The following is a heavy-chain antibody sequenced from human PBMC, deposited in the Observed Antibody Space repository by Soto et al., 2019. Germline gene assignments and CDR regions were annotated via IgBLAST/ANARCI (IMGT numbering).Heavy chain of an antibody. Sequence: SETLSLTCTVSGGSISSYYWSWIRQPPGKGLEWIGYIYYSGSTNYNPSLESRVTISVDTSKNQFSLKLSSVTAADTAVYYCARPGGLRYFDWLFDLWGQGTLVTVSS. CDR1: GGSISSYY. D-gene: IGHD3-9*01. V-gene: IGHV4-59*08. J-gene: IGHJ4*02. CDR2: IYYSGST. CDR3: ARPGGLRYFDWLFDL.